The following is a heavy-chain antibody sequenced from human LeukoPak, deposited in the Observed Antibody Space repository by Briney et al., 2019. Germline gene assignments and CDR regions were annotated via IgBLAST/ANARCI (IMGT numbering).Heavy chain of an antibody. V-gene: IGHV4-4*07. CDR3: ASGSSGYDP. CDR2: IYSSGTT. J-gene: IGHJ5*02. D-gene: IGHD5-12*01. CDR1: GGSISNYY. Sequence: SETLSLTCTVSGGSISNYYWSWIRQPAGKGLEWIGRIYSSGTTIYNPSLKSRVTMSVDTSKNQFSLKLSSVTAADTTVYFCASGSSGYDPWGQGTLVTVSS.